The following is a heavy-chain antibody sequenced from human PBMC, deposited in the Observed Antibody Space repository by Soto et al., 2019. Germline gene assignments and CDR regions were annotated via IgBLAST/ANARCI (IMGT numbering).Heavy chain of an antibody. CDR2: IYYSGRT. D-gene: IGHD2-21*02. CDR3: ARAPVVTGMFDP. J-gene: IGHJ5*02. Sequence: QVQLQESGPGLVKPSETLSLTCTVSGGSVSGGSFYWTWIRQPPGKALEWIGYIYYSGRTNYSPSLKSRVAISVDTSKNQVALKVPSVTAADTVVYYCARAPVVTGMFDPWGQGTLVTVSS. V-gene: IGHV4-61*01. CDR1: GGSVSGGSFY.